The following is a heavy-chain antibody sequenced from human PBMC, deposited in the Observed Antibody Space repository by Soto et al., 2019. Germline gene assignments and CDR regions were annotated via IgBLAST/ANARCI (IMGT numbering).Heavy chain of an antibody. J-gene: IGHJ3*02. CDR1: GFTFSSYS. Sequence: EVQLVESGGGLVKPGGSLRLSCAASGFTFSSYSMNWVRQAPGKGLEWVSSISSSSSYIYYADSVKGRFTISRDNAKNSLYLQMNSLRAEDTAVYYCGREYTVTTTRLGAFDIWGQGTMVTVSS. CDR2: ISSSSSYI. D-gene: IGHD4-17*01. CDR3: GREYTVTTTRLGAFDI. V-gene: IGHV3-21*01.